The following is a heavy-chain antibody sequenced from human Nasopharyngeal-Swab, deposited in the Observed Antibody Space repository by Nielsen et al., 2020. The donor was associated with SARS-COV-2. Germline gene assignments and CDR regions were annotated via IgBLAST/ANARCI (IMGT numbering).Heavy chain of an antibody. CDR2: IYYSGST. J-gene: IGHJ6*02. CDR3: ARRILYDGMDV. Sequence: RQAPGKGREWIGSIYYSGSTYYNPSLKSRVTISVDTSKNQFSLKLSSVTAADTAVYYCARRILYDGMDVWGQGTTVTVSS. V-gene: IGHV4-39*07. D-gene: IGHD2-15*01.